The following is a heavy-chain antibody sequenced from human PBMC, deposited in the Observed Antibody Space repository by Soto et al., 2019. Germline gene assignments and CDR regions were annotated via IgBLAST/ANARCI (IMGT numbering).Heavy chain of an antibody. CDR2: IKQDGSEK. D-gene: IGHD3-10*01. CDR3: ARDKDTMVRGVISGILYYYYYGMDV. V-gene: IGHV3-7*05. J-gene: IGHJ6*02. CDR1: GFTFSSYW. Sequence: GGSLRLSCAASGFTFSSYWMSWVRQAPGKGLEWVANIKQDGSEKYYVDSVKGRFTISRDNAKNSLYLQMNSLRAEDTAVYYCARDKDTMVRGVISGILYYYYYGMDVWGQGTTVTVSS.